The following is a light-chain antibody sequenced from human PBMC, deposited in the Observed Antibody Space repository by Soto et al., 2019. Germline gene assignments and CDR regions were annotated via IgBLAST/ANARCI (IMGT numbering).Light chain of an antibody. J-gene: IGKJ4*01. CDR3: XXGYSIHALT. V-gene: IGKV1-39*01. CDR1: QTISTY. Sequence: DIQMTQSPSSLSASVGDRVTISCRASQTISTYLHWYQHKPGRAPRLLISDVSTLQSGVPGRFRGSGSETEFTLTITYLQPEDXATYYXXXGYSIHALTFGGGTKVELK. CDR2: DVS.